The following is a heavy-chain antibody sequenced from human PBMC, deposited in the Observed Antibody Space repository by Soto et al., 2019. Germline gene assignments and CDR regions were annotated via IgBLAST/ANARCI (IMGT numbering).Heavy chain of an antibody. Sequence: QVQLVESGGGVVQPGRSLRLSCVASGFTFSNYGIHWVRQAPGKGLEWVAVIWYDGNNKYHADSVKGRFTISRDNSKNTLYLQMNSLRAADTAVYYCARDRWDKRGYDGPGDYWGQGTLVTVSS. CDR1: GFTFSNYG. CDR3: ARDRWDKRGYDGPGDY. CDR2: IWYDGNNK. V-gene: IGHV3-33*01. D-gene: IGHD5-12*01. J-gene: IGHJ4*02.